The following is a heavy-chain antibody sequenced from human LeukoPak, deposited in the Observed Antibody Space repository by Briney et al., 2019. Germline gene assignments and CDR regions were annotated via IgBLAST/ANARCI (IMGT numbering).Heavy chain of an antibody. D-gene: IGHD6-19*01. CDR3: AREYGYSSGWYFY. Sequence: GASVKVSCKASGYTFTGYYMHWVRQAPGQGLEWMGRINPNSGGTNYAQKFQGRVTMTRDTSISTAYMELSRLRSDDTAAYYCAREYGYSSGWYFYWGQGTLVTVSS. J-gene: IGHJ4*02. V-gene: IGHV1-2*06. CDR1: GYTFTGYY. CDR2: INPNSGGT.